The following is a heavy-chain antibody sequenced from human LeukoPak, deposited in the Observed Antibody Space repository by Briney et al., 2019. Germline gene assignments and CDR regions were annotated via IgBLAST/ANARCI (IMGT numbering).Heavy chain of an antibody. D-gene: IGHD3-3*01. V-gene: IGHV1-18*01. J-gene: IGHJ5*02. CDR1: GYTFTSYG. Sequence: GASVKVSCKASGYTFTSYGISWVRQAPGQGLEWMGWISAYNGNTNYAQKLQGRVTMTADTSTSTAHMELRSLRSDDTAVYYCARDYSRKYYDFWSDYQGHNWFDPWGQGTLVTVSS. CDR2: ISAYNGNT. CDR3: ARDYSRKYYDFWSDYQGHNWFDP.